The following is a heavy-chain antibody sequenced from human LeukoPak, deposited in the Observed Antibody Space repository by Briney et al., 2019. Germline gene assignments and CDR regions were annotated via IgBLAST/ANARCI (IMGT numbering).Heavy chain of an antibody. D-gene: IGHD4-11*01. Sequence: GESLKISCDASGYKFKNYWSAWGRQMPGKGLEWLAIIYPRDSDVRFSPSFQGQVTISADESINTAYLQLRSLKASDTAMYFCARRQTSDTLGSTTYFDAFDVWGQGTMVTVSS. CDR2: IYPRDSDV. J-gene: IGHJ3*01. CDR1: GYKFKNYW. V-gene: IGHV5-51*01. CDR3: ARRQTSDTLGSTTYFDAFDV.